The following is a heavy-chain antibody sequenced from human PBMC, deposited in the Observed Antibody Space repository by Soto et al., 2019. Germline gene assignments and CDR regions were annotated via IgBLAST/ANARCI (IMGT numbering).Heavy chain of an antibody. J-gene: IGHJ3*02. D-gene: IGHD3-9*01. CDR3: AREYYDILTGPMDAFDI. CDR2: INWNGGST. Sequence: PGGSLRLSCAASGFTFDDYGMSWVRQAPGKGLEWVSGINWNGGSTGYADSVKGRFTISRDNAKNSLYLQMNSLRAEDTALYYCAREYYDILTGPMDAFDIWGQGTMVTVSS. V-gene: IGHV3-20*04. CDR1: GFTFDDYG.